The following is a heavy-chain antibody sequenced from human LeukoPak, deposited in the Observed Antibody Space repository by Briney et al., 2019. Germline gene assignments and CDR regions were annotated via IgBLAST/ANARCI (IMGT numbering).Heavy chain of an antibody. CDR1: GGSISSRNYY. V-gene: IGHV4-39*01. J-gene: IGHJ4*02. CDR3: ARRVAAHTDYFDY. D-gene: IGHD6-6*01. Sequence: SETLSLTCTVSGGSISSRNYYWGWIRQPPGKGLELIGSIYYSGSTYYNPSLKSRVTISVDTSKNQFSLKLISVTAADTAVHYCARRVAAHTDYFDYWGQGTLVTVSS. CDR2: IYYSGST.